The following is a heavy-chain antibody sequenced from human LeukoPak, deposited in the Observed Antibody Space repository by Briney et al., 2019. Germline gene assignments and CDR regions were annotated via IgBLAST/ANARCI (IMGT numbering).Heavy chain of an antibody. J-gene: IGHJ2*01. V-gene: IGHV3-23*01. CDR3: ARESSPSWYFDL. CDR1: GFTFSSYG. Sequence: GGSLRLSCAASGFTFSSYGMSWVRQAPGKGLEWVSAISGSGGSTYYADSVKGRFTISRDNSKNTLYLQMDSLRAEDTAVYYCARESSPSWYFDLWGRGTLVTVSS. D-gene: IGHD6-6*01. CDR2: ISGSGGST.